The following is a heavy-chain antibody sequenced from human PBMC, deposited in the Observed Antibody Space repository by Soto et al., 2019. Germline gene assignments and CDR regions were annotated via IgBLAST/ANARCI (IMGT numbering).Heavy chain of an antibody. CDR2: IYHSGST. CDR1: GYSISSGYY. J-gene: IGHJ4*02. CDR3: AREGYSYGSDFDY. V-gene: IGHV4-38-2*02. D-gene: IGHD5-18*01. Sequence: ASETLSLTCAVSGYSISSGYYWGWIQQPPGKGLEWIGSIYHSGSTYYNPSLKSRVTISVDTSKNQFSLKLSSVTAADTAVYYCAREGYSYGSDFDYWGQGTLVTVSS.